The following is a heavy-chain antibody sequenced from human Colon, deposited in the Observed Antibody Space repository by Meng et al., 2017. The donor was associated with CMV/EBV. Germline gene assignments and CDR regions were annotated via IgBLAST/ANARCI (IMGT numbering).Heavy chain of an antibody. D-gene: IGHD5-12*01. Sequence: ASVKVSCKASGYTFTSYGISWVRQAPGQGLEWMGWISAYNGNTNYAQKLQGRVTMTTDTSTRTAYMELRSLRSDDTDVYYCARGNSGYSGYDCFDYWGQGTLVTVSS. J-gene: IGHJ4*02. CDR3: ARGNSGYSGYDCFDY. CDR1: GYTFTSYG. V-gene: IGHV1-18*01. CDR2: ISAYNGNT.